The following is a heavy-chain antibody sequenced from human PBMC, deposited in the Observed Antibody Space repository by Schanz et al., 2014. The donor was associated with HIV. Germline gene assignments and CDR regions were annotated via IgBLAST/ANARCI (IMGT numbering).Heavy chain of an antibody. D-gene: IGHD1-26*01. CDR2: MSTSGSPT. CDR3: ARANGGTRALYFDP. CDR1: RLTFSGYS. Sequence: EVQLLESGGGLVQPGGSLRLSCRGSRLTFSGYSMNWVRQAPGKGLEWISYMSTSGSPTFYAHSFKGRFTISRDNSKNSLYLQINNLTAEDTAVYYCARANGGTRALYFDPWGQGTLVTVSS. V-gene: IGHV3-48*04. J-gene: IGHJ4*02.